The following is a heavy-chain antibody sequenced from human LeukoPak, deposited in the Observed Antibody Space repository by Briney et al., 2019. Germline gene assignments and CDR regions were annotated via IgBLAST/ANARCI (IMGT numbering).Heavy chain of an antibody. CDR2: IYSSGKT. Sequence: SETLSLTCTVSGGSINNYYWTWIRQPAGKGLEWIGRIYSSGKTNYNPSLKSRVTISVDTSKNQFSLKMSSVTAADTAVYYCARGRDNSGYYRADAFDIWGXXTXXTXSS. V-gene: IGHV4-4*07. D-gene: IGHD6-19*01. CDR3: ARGRDNSGYYRADAFDI. CDR1: GGSINNYY. J-gene: IGHJ3*02.